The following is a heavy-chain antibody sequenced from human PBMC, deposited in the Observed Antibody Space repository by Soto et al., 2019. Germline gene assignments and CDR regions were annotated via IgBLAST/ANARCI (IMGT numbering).Heavy chain of an antibody. CDR2: IIPIFGTA. CDR3: ARYSGTTGSFYYYYGMDV. Sequence: GASVKVSCKASGGTFSSYAISWVRQAPGQGLEWMGGIIPIFGTANYAQKFQGRVTITADKSASTAYMELSSLRSEDTVVYYCARYSGTTGSFYYYYGMDVWGQGTTVTVSS. CDR1: GGTFSSYA. V-gene: IGHV1-69*06. J-gene: IGHJ6*02. D-gene: IGHD1-26*01.